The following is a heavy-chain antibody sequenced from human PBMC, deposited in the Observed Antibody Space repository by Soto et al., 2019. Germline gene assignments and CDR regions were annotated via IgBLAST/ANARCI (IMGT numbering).Heavy chain of an antibody. CDR2: ISGSGGST. CDR3: ARAHRVVPAAITYYYGMDV. D-gene: IGHD2-2*01. J-gene: IGHJ6*02. CDR1: GFTFSSYA. V-gene: IGHV3-23*01. Sequence: GGSLSLSCAASGFTFSSYAMSWVRQAPGKGLEWVSAISGSGGSTYYADSVKGRFTISRDNSKNTLYLQMNSLRAEDTAVYYCARAHRVVPAAITYYYGMDVWGQGTTVTVSS.